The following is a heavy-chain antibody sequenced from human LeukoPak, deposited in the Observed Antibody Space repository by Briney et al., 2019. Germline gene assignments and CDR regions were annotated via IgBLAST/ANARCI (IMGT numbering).Heavy chain of an antibody. CDR2: VWHDGSNK. CDR3: ARDRDIVVVPMYYYYYGMDV. J-gene: IGHJ6*02. CDR1: GFTFTSYG. V-gene: IGHV3-33*01. D-gene: IGHD2-2*01. Sequence: PGGSLRLSCAASGFTFTSYGIPWVRQAPGKGLEWVAGVWHDGSNKYYADSVKGRFTISRDNSKNTLYLQMNSLRAEDTAVYYCARDRDIVVVPMYYYYYGMDVWGQGTTVTVSS.